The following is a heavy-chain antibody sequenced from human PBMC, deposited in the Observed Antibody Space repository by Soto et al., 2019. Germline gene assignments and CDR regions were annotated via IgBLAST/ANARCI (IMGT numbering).Heavy chain of an antibody. J-gene: IGHJ1*01. CDR1: GGTFSSYA. CDR2: IIPIFGTA. Sequence: SVKVSCKASGGTFSSYAISWVRQAPGQGLEWMGGIIPIFGTANYAQTFQGRVTITADESTSTAYMELSSLRSEDTAVYYCASPPRIAVAGDAEYFQHWGQGTLVTISS. D-gene: IGHD6-19*01. V-gene: IGHV1-69*13. CDR3: ASPPRIAVAGDAEYFQH.